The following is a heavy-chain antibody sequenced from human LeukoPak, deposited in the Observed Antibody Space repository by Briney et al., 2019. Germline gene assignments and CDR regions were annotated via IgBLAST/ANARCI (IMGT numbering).Heavy chain of an antibody. D-gene: IGHD2-15*01. J-gene: IGHJ4*02. CDR1: GGSISSSSYY. CDR2: IYYSGST. V-gene: IGHV4-39*07. CDR3: ARVSDIVVVVAGIDY. Sequence: SETLSLTCTVSGGSISSSSYYWGWIRQPPGKGLEWIGSIYYSGSTYYNPSLKSRVTISVDTSKNQFSLKLSSVTAADTAVYYCARVSDIVVVVAGIDYWGQGTLVTVSS.